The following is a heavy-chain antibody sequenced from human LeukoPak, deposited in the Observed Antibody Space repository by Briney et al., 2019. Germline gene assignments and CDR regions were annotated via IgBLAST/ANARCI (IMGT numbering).Heavy chain of an antibody. CDR1: GYTFTGTD. D-gene: IGHD6-13*01. CDR3: ARGRAGLAAAGTYDY. J-gene: IGHJ4*02. Sequence: ATLKVSCTASGYTFTGTDLSLVRKPAGQGLGWLGWINPNSGRTGYAQKFQGRVTMTATPSISTAYMELSSLTFDDTAVYYCARGRAGLAAAGTYDYCGQRTLITVSS. CDR2: INPNSGRT. V-gene: IGHV1-8*01.